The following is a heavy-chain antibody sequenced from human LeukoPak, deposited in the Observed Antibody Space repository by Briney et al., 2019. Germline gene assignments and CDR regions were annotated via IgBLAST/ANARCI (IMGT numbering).Heavy chain of an antibody. J-gene: IGHJ6*02. CDR3: ARRGYSHPYYYYGMDV. D-gene: IGHD5-18*01. Sequence: GASVKVSCKASGYTFTSYDINWVRQATGQGLEWMGWMNPNSGNTGYAQKFQGRVTMTRNTSISTAYMELSSLRSEDTAVYYCARRGYSHPYYYYGMDVWGQGTTVTVSS. CDR1: GYTFTSYD. CDR2: MNPNSGNT. V-gene: IGHV1-8*01.